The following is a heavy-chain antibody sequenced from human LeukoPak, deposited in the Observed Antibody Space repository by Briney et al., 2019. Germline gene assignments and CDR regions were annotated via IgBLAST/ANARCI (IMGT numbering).Heavy chain of an antibody. CDR2: ISNSGAST. V-gene: IGHV3-23*01. D-gene: IGHD2-2*01. CDR3: AKAGSTAWTAVDY. J-gene: IGHJ4*02. CDR1: GFRLNNNA. Sequence: GGSLKLSCAASGFRLNNNAMGWLRQAPGKGLEWVSSISNSGASTYYADSVKGRFTISRDNSKNTLFLQMNSLRADDTAVYYCAKAGSTAWTAVDYWGQGTLVTVSS.